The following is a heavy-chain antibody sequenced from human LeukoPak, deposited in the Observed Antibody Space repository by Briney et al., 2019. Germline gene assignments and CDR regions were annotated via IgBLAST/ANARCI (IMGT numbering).Heavy chain of an antibody. J-gene: IGHJ4*02. D-gene: IGHD3-22*01. CDR3: AKDRVYYYDTSGYYYFDY. CDR1: GFTFSSYA. CDR2: ISGSGGST. V-gene: IGHV3-23*01. Sequence: AGGSLRLSCAASGFTFSSYAMSWVRQAPGKGLEWVSAISGSGGSTYYADSVKGRFTISRDNSKNTLYLQMNSLRAEDTAVYYCAKDRVYYYDTSGYYYFDYWGQGTLATVSS.